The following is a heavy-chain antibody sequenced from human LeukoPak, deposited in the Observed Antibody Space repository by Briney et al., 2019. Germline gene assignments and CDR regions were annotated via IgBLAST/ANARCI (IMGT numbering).Heavy chain of an antibody. CDR3: AKDRTANPRDGYNSG. Sequence: GGSLRLSCAASGFTFSSYAMSWVRQAPGKGLEWVSAISGSGGSTYYADSVKGRFTISRDNPKNTLYLQMNSLRAEDTAVYYCAKDRTANPRDGYNSGWGQGTLVTVSS. J-gene: IGHJ4*02. D-gene: IGHD5-24*01. CDR2: ISGSGGST. CDR1: GFTFSSYA. V-gene: IGHV3-23*01.